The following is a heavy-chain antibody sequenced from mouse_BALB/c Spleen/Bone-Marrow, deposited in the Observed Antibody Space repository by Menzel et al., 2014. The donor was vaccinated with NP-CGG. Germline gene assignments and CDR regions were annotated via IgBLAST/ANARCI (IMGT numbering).Heavy chain of an antibody. D-gene: IGHD4-1*01. Sequence: QVQLQQSGAELVMPGASVKMSCKASGYTFTDYWMHWVKQRPGQGLEWIGAIDTSDSYTSYNQKFKGEATLTVDESSSTAYMQLSSLTSEDSAVYYCARGTGWYFDVWGAGTTVTVSS. CDR3: ARGTGWYFDV. CDR1: GYTFTDYW. J-gene: IGHJ1*01. CDR2: IDTSDSYT. V-gene: IGHV1-69*01.